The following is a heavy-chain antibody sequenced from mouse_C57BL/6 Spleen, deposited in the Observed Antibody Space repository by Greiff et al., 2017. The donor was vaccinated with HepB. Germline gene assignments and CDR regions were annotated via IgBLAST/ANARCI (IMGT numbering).Heavy chain of an antibody. CDR1: GYTFTGYW. CDR3: TRALDGYPCAY. CDR2: ILTGSGST. J-gene: IGHJ3*01. D-gene: IGHD2-3*01. Sequence: VQLQQSGAELMKPGASVKLSCKATGYTFTGYWIEWVKQRPGHGLEWIGEILTGSGSTNYNEKFKGKATFTADTSSNTAYMQLSSLTTEESAIYYFTRALDGYPCAYWGQGTPVTVSA. V-gene: IGHV1-9*01.